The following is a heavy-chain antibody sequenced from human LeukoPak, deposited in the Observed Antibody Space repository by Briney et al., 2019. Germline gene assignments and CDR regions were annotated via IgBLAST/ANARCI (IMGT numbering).Heavy chain of an antibody. J-gene: IGHJ5*02. Sequence: GGSLRLSCAASGFIFNNYGLIWVRQAPGKGLEWVSAISNDGGGTNYADFVKGRFTISRDNSKSTLFLQMNSLRAEDTALYYCAKGSSGYFVDLWGQGTLVTVSS. CDR1: GFIFNNYG. CDR2: ISNDGGGT. CDR3: AKGSSGYFVDL. D-gene: IGHD3-22*01. V-gene: IGHV3-23*01.